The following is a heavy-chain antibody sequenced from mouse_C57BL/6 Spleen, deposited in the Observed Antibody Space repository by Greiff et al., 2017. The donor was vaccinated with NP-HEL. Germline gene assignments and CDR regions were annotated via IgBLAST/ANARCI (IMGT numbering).Heavy chain of an antibody. J-gene: IGHJ2*01. CDR2: ISSGGSYT. CDR3: ARHDYSNSYFDY. D-gene: IGHD2-5*01. CDR1: GFTFSSYG. V-gene: IGHV5-6*01. Sequence: DVQLQESGGDLVKPGGSLKLSCAASGFTFSSYGMSWVRQTPDKRLEWVATISSGGSYTYYPDSVKGRFTISRDNAKNTLYLQMSSLKSEDTAMYYCARHDYSNSYFDYWGQGTTLTVSS.